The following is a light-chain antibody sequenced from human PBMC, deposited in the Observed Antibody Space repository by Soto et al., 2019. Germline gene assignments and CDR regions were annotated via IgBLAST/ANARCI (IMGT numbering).Light chain of an antibody. J-gene: IGLJ1*01. CDR3: CSYTRTSSRV. CDR2: DVS. V-gene: IGLV2-14*03. Sequence: QSVLTQPASVSGSPGQSITISCTGTSSDVGHYNYVSWYQQHPGNAPKLIIFDVSIRPSGVSDRFSGSKSGNTASLNISGLQDEDEADYYCCSYTRTSSRVFGTGTKVXVL. CDR1: SSDVGHYNY.